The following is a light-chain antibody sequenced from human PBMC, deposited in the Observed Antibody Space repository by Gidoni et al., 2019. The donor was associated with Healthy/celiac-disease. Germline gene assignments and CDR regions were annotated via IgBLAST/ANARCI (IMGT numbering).Light chain of an antibody. V-gene: IGKV1-9*01. CDR3: QQLNSYPPSIT. Sequence: DIQLTQSPSFLSASVGDRVTITCRASQGISSYLAWYQQKPGKAPKLLIYAASTLQSGVPSRFSGSGSGTEFTPTISSLQPEDFATYYCQQLNSYPPSITFGQGTRLEIK. J-gene: IGKJ5*01. CDR1: QGISSY. CDR2: AAS.